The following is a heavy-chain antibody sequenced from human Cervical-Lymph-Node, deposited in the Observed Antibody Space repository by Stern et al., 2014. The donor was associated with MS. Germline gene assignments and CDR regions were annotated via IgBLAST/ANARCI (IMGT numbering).Heavy chain of an antibody. J-gene: IGHJ4*02. CDR1: GYTFTNFG. D-gene: IGHD3-22*01. CDR3: GRQAYHYDSSGYAGLYYFDY. V-gene: IGHV1-18*01. Sequence: QVQLVQAGTEVKKPGASVKVSCKTSGYTFTNFGLSWVRQAPGQGLEWMGWISGYRANTNYAQKLQVIVTMTTDTSTSTAYIELRSLKSDDTAIYYCGRQAYHYDSSGYAGLYYFDYWGQGTLVTVSS. CDR2: ISGYRANT.